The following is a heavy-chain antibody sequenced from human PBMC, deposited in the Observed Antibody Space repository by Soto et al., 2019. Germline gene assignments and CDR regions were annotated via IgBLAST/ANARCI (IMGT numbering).Heavy chain of an antibody. CDR3: ARDAAVAGNYFDY. CDR1: GGTFSSYA. CDR2: IIPIFGTA. D-gene: IGHD6-19*01. J-gene: IGHJ4*02. V-gene: IGHV1-69*13. Sequence: ASVKVSCKASGGTFSSYAISWVRQAPGQGLEWMGGIIPIFGTANYAQKFQGRVTITADESTSTAYMELSSLRSEDTAVYYCARDAAVAGNYFDYWGQGTLVTVSS.